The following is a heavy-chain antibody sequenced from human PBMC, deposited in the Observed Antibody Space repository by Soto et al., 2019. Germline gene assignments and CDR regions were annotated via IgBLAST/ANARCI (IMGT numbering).Heavy chain of an antibody. D-gene: IGHD2-21*01. CDR3: AQDRGWGVVSPSHDS. Sequence: EVHLLESGGGVVRPGGSLRLSCAASGFTFRNFVMSWVRQAPGKGLQWVSAIRATGGQTFYADSVKGRFTISRDNSKNMLYLQIKSLGDEDTALYFCAQDRGWGVVSPSHDSWGQGTLVTVSS. V-gene: IGHV3-23*01. J-gene: IGHJ5*01. CDR1: GFTFRNFV. CDR2: IRATGGQT.